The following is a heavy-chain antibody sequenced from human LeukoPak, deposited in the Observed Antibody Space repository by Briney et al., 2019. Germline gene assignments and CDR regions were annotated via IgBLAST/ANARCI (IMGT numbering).Heavy chain of an antibody. Sequence: SETLSLTCTVSGGSISSSSYYWGWIRQPPGKGLEWIGSIYYSGSTYYNPSLRSRVTISVDTSKNQFPLKLSSVTAADTAVYYCARRGKVVPAAINYYYGMDVWGQGTTVTVSS. CDR3: ARRGKVVPAAINYYYGMDV. CDR1: GGSISSSSYY. D-gene: IGHD2-2*01. V-gene: IGHV4-39*01. CDR2: IYYSGST. J-gene: IGHJ6*02.